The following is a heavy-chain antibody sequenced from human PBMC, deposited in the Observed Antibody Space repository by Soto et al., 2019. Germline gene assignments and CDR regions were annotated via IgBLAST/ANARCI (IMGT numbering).Heavy chain of an antibody. J-gene: IGHJ4*02. CDR3: AHRYGGNYYRWYFDS. Sequence: QITLKESGPTLVKPTQTLTVTCTFSGFSLSTSGAGVGWIRQSPGKAPEWLALISWKDEKRYNPGLKSRLTITKDTSNNQGVLTMTNLDPVDTATYFCAHRYGGNYYRWYFDSWGQGTLVTVSS. D-gene: IGHD1-26*01. V-gene: IGHV2-5*01. CDR2: ISWKDEK. CDR1: GFSLSTSGAG.